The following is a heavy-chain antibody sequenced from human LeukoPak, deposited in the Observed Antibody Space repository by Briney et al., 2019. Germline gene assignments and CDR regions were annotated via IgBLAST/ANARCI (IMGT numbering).Heavy chain of an antibody. CDR3: AKSRIKSAYCSGGSCIPYYFDY. J-gene: IGHJ4*02. D-gene: IGHD2-15*01. V-gene: IGHV3-23*01. CDR1: GFTFDDYA. Sequence: GGSLRLSCAASGFTFDDYAMSWVRQAPGKGLEWVSAIGGSGGSTYYADSVKGRFTISRDNSKNTLYLQMNSLRAEDTAVYYCAKSRIKSAYCSGGSCIPYYFDYWGQGTLVTVSS. CDR2: IGGSGGST.